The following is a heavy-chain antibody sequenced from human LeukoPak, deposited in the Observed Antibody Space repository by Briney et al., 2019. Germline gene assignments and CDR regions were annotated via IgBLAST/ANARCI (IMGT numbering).Heavy chain of an antibody. CDR3: ARGIRSGMYSSGWYRDPRVRYFDY. J-gene: IGHJ4*02. CDR2: INHSGST. V-gene: IGHV4-34*01. D-gene: IGHD6-19*01. CDR1: GGSISSYY. Sequence: SETLSLTCTVSGGSISSYYWSWIRQPPGKGLEWIGEINHSGSTNYNPSLKSRVTISVDTSKNQFSLKLSSVTAADTAVYYCARGIRSGMYSSGWYRDPRVRYFDYWGQGTLVTVSS.